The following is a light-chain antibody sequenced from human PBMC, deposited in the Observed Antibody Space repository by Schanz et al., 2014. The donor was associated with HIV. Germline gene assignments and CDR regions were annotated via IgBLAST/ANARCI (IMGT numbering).Light chain of an antibody. CDR2: GAS. Sequence: PGERAALSCRASQTITSNFLAWYQQRPGQAPRLLIYGASSRATGVPDRFSGSGSGTDFTLTISRLEPEDFAVYYCQQYGSSFGPGTKVEIK. CDR3: QQYGSS. V-gene: IGKV3-20*01. J-gene: IGKJ3*01. CDR1: QTITSNF.